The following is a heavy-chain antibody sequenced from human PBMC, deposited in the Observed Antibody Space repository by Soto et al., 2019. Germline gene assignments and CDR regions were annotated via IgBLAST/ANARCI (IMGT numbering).Heavy chain of an antibody. CDR1: GYTFTSYG. D-gene: IGHD6-13*01. J-gene: IGHJ4*02. CDR3: TRDLATGTCDY. CDR2: IRAYNGNT. V-gene: IGHV1-18*01. Sequence: QVQLVQSGAEVKKPGASVKVSCKASGYTFTSYGISWARQAPGQGLEWMGWIRAYNGNTNYAQKLQGRVTMTTEASTVTAYMELRSLISDDTAVYYCTRDLATGTCDYLGQGTLVTVSS.